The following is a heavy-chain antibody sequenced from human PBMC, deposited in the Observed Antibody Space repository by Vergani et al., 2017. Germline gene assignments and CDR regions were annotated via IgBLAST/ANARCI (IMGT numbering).Heavy chain of an antibody. J-gene: IGHJ3*02. CDR2: IYTSGST. V-gene: IGHV4-61*02. D-gene: IGHD3-16*01. CDR3: ARAFDYDYVWGSLYAFDI. Sequence: QVQLQESGPGLVKPSQTLSLTCTVSGGSISSGSYYWSWIRQPAGKRLEWIGRIYTSGSTNYNPSLKSRVTISVDTSKNQFPLKRSSVTAADTAVYYCARAFDYDYVWGSLYAFDIWGQGTMVTVSS. CDR1: GGSISSGSYY.